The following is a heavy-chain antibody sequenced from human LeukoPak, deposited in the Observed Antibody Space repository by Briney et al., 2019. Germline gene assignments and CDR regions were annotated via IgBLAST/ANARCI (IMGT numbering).Heavy chain of an antibody. D-gene: IGHD6-19*01. J-gene: IGHJ4*02. V-gene: IGHV1-69*06. Sequence: GASVKVSCKASGGTFSSYAISWVRQAPGQGLEWMGGIIPIFGTANYAQKFQGRVTITADKSTSTAYMELSSLRSEDTAVYYCARYFLAVAGFFDYWGQGTLVTVSS. CDR2: IIPIFGTA. CDR1: GGTFSSYA. CDR3: ARYFLAVAGFFDY.